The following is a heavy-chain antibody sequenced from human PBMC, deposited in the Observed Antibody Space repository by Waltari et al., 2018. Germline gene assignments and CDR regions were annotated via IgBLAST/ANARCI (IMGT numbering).Heavy chain of an antibody. CDR3: ARDRRGDYGDYGFDY. V-gene: IGHV3-48*04. D-gene: IGHD4-17*01. CDR1: GFTFSSYS. Sequence: EVQLVESGGGLVQPGGSLRLSCAASGFTFSSYSMNWVRQAPGKGLEWVSYISSSSSTIYYADSVKGRFTISRDNAKNSLYLQMNSLRAEDTAVYYCARDRRGDYGDYGFDYWGQGTLVTVSS. J-gene: IGHJ4*02. CDR2: ISSSSSTI.